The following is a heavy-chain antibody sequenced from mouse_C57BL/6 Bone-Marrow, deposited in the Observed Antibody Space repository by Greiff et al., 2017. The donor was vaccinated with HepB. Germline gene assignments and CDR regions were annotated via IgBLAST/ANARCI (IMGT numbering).Heavy chain of an antibody. J-gene: IGHJ3*01. V-gene: IGHV1-19*01. CDR3: ARLAWFAY. Sequence: EVKLVESGPVLVKPGASVKMSCKASGYTFTDYYMNWVKQSPGKGLEWIGVINPYNGGTSYNQKFKGKATLTVDKSSSTAYMELNSLTSEDSAVYYCARLAWFAYWGQGTLVTVSA. CDR1: GYTFTDYY. CDR2: INPYNGGT.